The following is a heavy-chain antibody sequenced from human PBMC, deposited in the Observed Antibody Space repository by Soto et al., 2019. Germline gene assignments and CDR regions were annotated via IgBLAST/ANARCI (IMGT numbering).Heavy chain of an antibody. V-gene: IGHV1-69*13. CDR1: GGTFSSYA. CDR3: ARDGSYQLLFDP. D-gene: IGHD1-26*01. CDR2: IIPIFGTA. J-gene: IGHJ5*02. Sequence: SVKVSCKASGGTFSSYAISWVRQAPGQGLEWMGGIIPIFGTANYAQKFQGRVTITADESTSTAYMELSSLRSEDTAVYYCARDGSYQLLFDPWGQGTLVTAPQ.